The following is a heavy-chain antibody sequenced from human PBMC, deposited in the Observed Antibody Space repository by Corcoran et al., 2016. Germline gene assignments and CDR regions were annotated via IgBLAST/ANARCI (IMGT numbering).Heavy chain of an antibody. V-gene: IGHV3-74*01. J-gene: IGHJ4*02. CDR3: ASTSRGFFDY. D-gene: IGHD1-26*01. CDR1: GFTFSSYW. CDR2: INSDGSST. Sequence: EVQLVESGGGLVQPGGSLRLSCAASGFTFSSYWMHWVRQAPGKGLVWVSRINSDGSSTSYAASVKGRFTISRDTAKTTLYLQMNSMRAEDTAVYYCASTSRGFFDYWGQGTLVTVSS.